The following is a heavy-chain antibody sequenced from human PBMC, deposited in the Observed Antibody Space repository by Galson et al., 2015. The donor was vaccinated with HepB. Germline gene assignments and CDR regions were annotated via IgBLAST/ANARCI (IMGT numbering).Heavy chain of an antibody. V-gene: IGHV4-39*01. Sequence: SETLSLTCTVSGGSISSSSYYWGWIRQPPGKGLEWIGSIYYSGSTYYNPSLKSRVTISVDTSKNQFSLKLSSVTAADTAVHYCASPPDGDYAQFDYWGQGTLVTVSS. CDR1: GGSISSSSYY. D-gene: IGHD4-17*01. CDR3: ASPPDGDYAQFDY. CDR2: IYYSGST. J-gene: IGHJ4*02.